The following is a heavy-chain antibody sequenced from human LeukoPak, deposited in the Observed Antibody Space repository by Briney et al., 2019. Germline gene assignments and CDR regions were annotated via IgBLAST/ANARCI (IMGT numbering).Heavy chain of an antibody. D-gene: IGHD1-14*01. V-gene: IGHV1-58*02. Sequence: SVKVSCKASGYTFTSYAMNWVRQAPGQGLEWIGWIVLGSGKTNYAQNFEGRVTISRDMSTRTAYMDLSSLRSDDTPVYYCAADNQQITVWGQGTLVTVSS. CDR1: GYTFTSYA. CDR2: IVLGSGKT. CDR3: AADNQQITV. J-gene: IGHJ4*02.